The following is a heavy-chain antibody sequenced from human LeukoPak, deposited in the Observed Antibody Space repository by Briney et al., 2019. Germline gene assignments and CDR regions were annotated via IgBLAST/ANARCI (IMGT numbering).Heavy chain of an antibody. CDR3: ARGRHYPTVYMDV. J-gene: IGHJ6*03. Sequence: PSETLSLTCTVSGDSISTYYWSWIRQPPGKGLEWLGYIYYSGSTYYNPSLKSRVTISVDTSKNRFSLKLSSVTAADTAVYYCARGRHYPTVYMDVWGKGTTVTVSS. V-gene: IGHV4-59*12. CDR1: GDSISTYY. CDR2: IYYSGST. D-gene: IGHD1-26*01.